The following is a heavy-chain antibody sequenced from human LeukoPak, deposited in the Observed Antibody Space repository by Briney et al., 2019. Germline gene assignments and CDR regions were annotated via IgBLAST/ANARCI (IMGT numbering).Heavy chain of an antibody. D-gene: IGHD1-1*01. V-gene: IGHV4-59*08. CDR3: AMYDSFFDY. Sequence: SETLSLTCTVSGGSISGDYWSWLRQPPGKGLEWNGYIHYSGSTNYNPSLKSRVTISLDTSKKQFFLRLSSVTAADTAIYYCAMYDSFFDYCGQGTLVTVSS. CDR1: GGSISGDY. J-gene: IGHJ4*02. CDR2: IHYSGST.